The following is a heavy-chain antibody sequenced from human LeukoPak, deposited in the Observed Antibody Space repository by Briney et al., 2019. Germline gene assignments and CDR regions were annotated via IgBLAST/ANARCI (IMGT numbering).Heavy chain of an antibody. CDR3: ARTLVPAAMGYSDEYYYYMDV. Sequence: ASVKVSCKASGYTFTSYAMNWVRQAPGQGLEWMGWINTNTGNPTYAQGFTGRFVFSLDTSVSTAYLQISSLKAEDTAVYYCARTLVPAAMGYSDEYYYYMDVWGKGTTVTVSS. V-gene: IGHV7-4-1*02. J-gene: IGHJ6*03. D-gene: IGHD2-2*01. CDR2: INTNTGNP. CDR1: GYTFTSYA.